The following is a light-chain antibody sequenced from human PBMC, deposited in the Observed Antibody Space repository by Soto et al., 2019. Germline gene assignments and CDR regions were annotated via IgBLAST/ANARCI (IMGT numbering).Light chain of an antibody. CDR3: QQYNKWPLT. J-gene: IGKJ4*01. CDR1: QSVNNN. V-gene: IGKV3-15*01. Sequence: EIVMTQSPATLSVSPGEKATLSSRASQSVNNNLAWYLQKPGQAPRLLIYFASTRATGIPARFSGSGSGTEFTLTISSLQSEDFAVYYCQQYNKWPLTFGGGTKVETK. CDR2: FAS.